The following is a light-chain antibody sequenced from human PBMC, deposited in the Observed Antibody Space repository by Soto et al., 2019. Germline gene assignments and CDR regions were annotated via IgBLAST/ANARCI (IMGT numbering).Light chain of an antibody. J-gene: IGLJ1*01. Sequence: QSALTQPASVSGSPGQSITISCTATSSDAGGYNYVAWYQQHPGKAPKLMIYEVSNRPSGVSNRFSGSKSGNTASLTISGLQAEDEADYYCSSYTSSSTLCVFGTGTKVTVL. CDR3: SSYTSSSTLCV. V-gene: IGLV2-14*01. CDR1: SSDAGGYNY. CDR2: EVS.